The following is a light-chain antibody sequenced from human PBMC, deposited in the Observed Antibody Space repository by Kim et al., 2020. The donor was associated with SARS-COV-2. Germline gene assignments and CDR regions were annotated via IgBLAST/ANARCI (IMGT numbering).Light chain of an antibody. V-gene: IGKV3D-15*01. J-gene: IGKJ5*01. CDR2: GAS. CDR3: QQYNNWPPIT. Sequence: EIVMTQSPATLSVSPGERATLSCRASQSVNSNLAWYQQKPGQAPRLLIFGASTRATDIPARFSGSGSGTEFTLTITSLQSEDFAVYYCQQYNNWPPITVGQGTRLEIK. CDR1: QSVNSN.